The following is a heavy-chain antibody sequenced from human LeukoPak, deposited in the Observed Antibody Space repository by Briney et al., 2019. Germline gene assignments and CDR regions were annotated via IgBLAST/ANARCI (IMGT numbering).Heavy chain of an antibody. CDR1: GGSISSSSYY. D-gene: IGHD3-10*01. Sequence: SETLSLTCTVSGGSISSSSYYWGWIRQPPGKGLEWIGSIYYSGNTYYNSSLKSRVTVSVDTSKNQFSLKLSSLTAAETAVYYCARQYGSGSAYTPVVDLWGQGTLVSVPS. V-gene: IGHV4-39*01. CDR2: IYYSGNT. J-gene: IGHJ4*02. CDR3: ARQYGSGSAYTPVVDL.